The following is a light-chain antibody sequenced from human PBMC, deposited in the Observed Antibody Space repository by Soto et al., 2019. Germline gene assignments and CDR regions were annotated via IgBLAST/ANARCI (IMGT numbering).Light chain of an antibody. CDR1: SSDVGGYNY. CDR3: SSYTSSSPHV. V-gene: IGLV2-14*01. J-gene: IGLJ1*01. Sequence: QSALTQPASVSGSPGQSITISCTGTSSDVGGYNYVSWYQQHPDNAPKLMIYDVSDRPSGVSNRFSGSKSGNTASLTISGLQAEDEADYYCSSYTSSSPHVFGTGTKLTVL. CDR2: DVS.